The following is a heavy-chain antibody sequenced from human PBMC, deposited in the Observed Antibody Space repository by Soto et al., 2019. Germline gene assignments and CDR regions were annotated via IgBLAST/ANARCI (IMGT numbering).Heavy chain of an antibody. Sequence: SVKVSCKASGGTFSSYAISWVREAPGQGLEWMGGIIPIFGTSNYAQKFQGRVTITADKSTSTAYMELSSLRSEDTAVYYCARVSANYYYYGMDVWGQGTTVTVSS. D-gene: IGHD3-3*02. CDR3: ARVSANYYYYGMDV. CDR1: GGTFSSYA. V-gene: IGHV1-69*06. CDR2: IIPIFGTS. J-gene: IGHJ6*02.